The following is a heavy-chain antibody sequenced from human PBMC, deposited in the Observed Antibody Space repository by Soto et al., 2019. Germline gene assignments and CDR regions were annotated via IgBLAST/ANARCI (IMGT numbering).Heavy chain of an antibody. D-gene: IGHD3-22*01. Sequence: VASVKVSCKASGYTFTSYGISWVRQAPGQGLEWMGWISAYNGNTNYAQKLQGRVTMTTDTSTSTAYTELRSLRSDDTAVYYCARVTGYYYDSSGFIDGYYYGMDVWGQGTTVTVSS. CDR1: GYTFTSYG. J-gene: IGHJ6*02. V-gene: IGHV1-18*01. CDR2: ISAYNGNT. CDR3: ARVTGYYYDSSGFIDGYYYGMDV.